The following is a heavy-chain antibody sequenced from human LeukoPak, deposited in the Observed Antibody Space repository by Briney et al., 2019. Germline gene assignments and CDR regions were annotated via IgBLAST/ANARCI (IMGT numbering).Heavy chain of an antibody. Sequence: PGGSLRLSCAASGFTFSSYSMNWVRQAPGKGLEWVSSISSSSSYIYYADSVKGRFTISRDNAKNSLYLQMNSLRAEDTAVYYCASAATTDYYYYMDVWGKGTTVTVSS. CDR2: ISSSSSYI. CDR1: GFTFSSYS. CDR3: ASAATTDYYYYMDV. J-gene: IGHJ6*03. D-gene: IGHD1-26*01. V-gene: IGHV3-21*01.